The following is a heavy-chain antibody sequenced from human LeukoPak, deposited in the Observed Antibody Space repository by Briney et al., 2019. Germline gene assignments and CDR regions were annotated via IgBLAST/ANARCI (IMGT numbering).Heavy chain of an antibody. D-gene: IGHD4-11*01. V-gene: IGHV1-8*01. Sequence: GASVKVSCKASGYTFTSYDINWVRQATGQGLEWMGWMNPNSGNTGYAQKFQGRVTMTRNTSISTAYMELSSLRSEDTAVYYCARAVTTIAPNWFDPWGQGTLVTVSP. CDR1: GYTFTSYD. CDR2: MNPNSGNT. CDR3: ARAVTTIAPNWFDP. J-gene: IGHJ5*02.